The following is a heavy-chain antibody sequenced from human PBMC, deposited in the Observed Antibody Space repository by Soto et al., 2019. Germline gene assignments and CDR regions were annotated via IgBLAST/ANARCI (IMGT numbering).Heavy chain of an antibody. Sequence: PGGSLRLSCAASGFTVSSNYMSWVRQAPGKGLEWVSVIYSGGSTYYADSVKSRFTISRDNSKNTLYLQMNSLRAEDTAVYYCARDYYDSSGYSYWGQGTLVTVSS. CDR3: ARDYYDSSGYSY. V-gene: IGHV3-53*01. CDR1: GFTVSSNY. CDR2: IYSGGST. D-gene: IGHD3-22*01. J-gene: IGHJ4*02.